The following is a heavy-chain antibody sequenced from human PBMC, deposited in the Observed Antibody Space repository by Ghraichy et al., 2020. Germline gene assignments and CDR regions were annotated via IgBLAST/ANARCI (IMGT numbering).Heavy chain of an antibody. V-gene: IGHV3-30*02. CDR2: IRYDGSNK. D-gene: IGHD3-9*01. Sequence: GESLNISCAASGFTFSSYGMHWVRQAPGKGLEWVAFIRYDGSNKYYADSVKGRFTISRDNSKNTLYLQMNSLRAEDTAVYYCAKDRDEFDYDILTGYLQTNNWFDPWGQGTLVTVSS. J-gene: IGHJ5*02. CDR3: AKDRDEFDYDILTGYLQTNNWFDP. CDR1: GFTFSSYG.